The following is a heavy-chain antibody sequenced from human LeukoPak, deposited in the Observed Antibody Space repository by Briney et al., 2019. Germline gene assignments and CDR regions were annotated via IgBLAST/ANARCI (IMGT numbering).Heavy chain of an antibody. J-gene: IGHJ4*02. CDR3: ARWGYGSGTYPTYYFDF. D-gene: IGHD3-10*01. Sequence: GGSLRLSCAASGFTVSDSYMNWVRQAPGKGLEWVSVLYSSGSTYYADSVKGRFTTSRDNSKNTLYLQMNTLRAEDTAVYYCARWGYGSGTYPTYYFDFWGQGTLVTVSS. CDR2: LYSSGST. CDR1: GFTVSDSY. V-gene: IGHV3-53*01.